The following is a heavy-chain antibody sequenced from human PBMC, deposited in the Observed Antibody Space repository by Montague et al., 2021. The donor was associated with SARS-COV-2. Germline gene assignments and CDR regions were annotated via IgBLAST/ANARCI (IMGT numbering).Heavy chain of an antibody. CDR2: SNFNGST. D-gene: IGHD2-15*01. Sequence: SETLSLTCTVAGGSISSYYWSWIRQPPGKGLEWNWYSNFNGSTNYNPSLNSRGPISVATSKNQFSLNLSSVTVAATAVYYCARNLVVHYWYGMDVWGQGTTVTVSS. V-gene: IGHV4-59*01. CDR3: ARNLVVHYWYGMDV. J-gene: IGHJ6*02. CDR1: GGSISSYY.